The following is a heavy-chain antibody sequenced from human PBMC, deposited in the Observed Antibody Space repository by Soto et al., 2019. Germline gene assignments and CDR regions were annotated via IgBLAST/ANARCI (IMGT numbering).Heavy chain of an antibody. D-gene: IGHD3-10*01. CDR2: IYYSGST. V-gene: IGHV4-59*08. CDR3: ARRYGVAFDI. J-gene: IGHJ3*02. CDR1: GGSISSYY. Sequence: QVQLQESGPGLVKPSETLSLTCTVSGGSISSYYWSWIRQPPGKGLEWIGYIYYSGSTNYNPSLTMRVTISVDTSKNPFSLKLSSVTAADTAVYYCARRYGVAFDIWGQGTMVTVSS.